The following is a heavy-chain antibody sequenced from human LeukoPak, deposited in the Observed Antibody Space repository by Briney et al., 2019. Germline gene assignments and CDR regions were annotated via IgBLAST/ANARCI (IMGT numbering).Heavy chain of an antibody. J-gene: IGHJ6*02. D-gene: IGHD1-26*01. CDR1: GFTFSSYG. V-gene: IGHV3-33*01. CDR2: IWYDGSNK. CDR3: ARDRGSREDGMDV. Sequence: GGSLRLSCAASGFTFSSYGMHWVRQAPGKGLEWVAVIWYDGSNKYYADSVKGRFTISRDNSKNTLYLQMNSLRAEDTAVYNCARDRGSREDGMDVWGQGTTVTVSS.